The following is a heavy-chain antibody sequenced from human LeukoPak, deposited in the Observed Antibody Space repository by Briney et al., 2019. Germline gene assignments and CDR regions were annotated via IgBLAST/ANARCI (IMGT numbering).Heavy chain of an antibody. V-gene: IGHV3-30-3*01. CDR1: GFTFSTYT. CDR2: ISYDGVSE. Sequence: GGSLRLSCAASGFTFSTYTMHWVRQAPGKGLEWVAVISYDGVSEYYADSVTGRFTISRDNSKNTLYLQMNSLRAEDTAVYYCARDLFGGEMATIQPDYWGQGTLVTVSS. D-gene: IGHD5-24*01. CDR3: ARDLFGGEMATIQPDY. J-gene: IGHJ4*02.